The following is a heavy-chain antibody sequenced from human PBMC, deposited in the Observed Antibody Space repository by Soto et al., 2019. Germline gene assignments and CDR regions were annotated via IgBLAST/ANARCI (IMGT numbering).Heavy chain of an antibody. CDR1: GYTFTSYG. CDR3: AREKGAGRLLKAFDI. CDR2: ISAYNGNT. J-gene: IGHJ3*02. V-gene: IGHV1-18*01. Sequence: ASVKVSCKASGYTFTSYGISWVRQAPGQGLEWMGWISAYNGNTNYAQKLQGRVTMTTDTSTSTAYMELRSLRSDDTAVYYCAREKGAGRLLKAFDIWGQGTMVTVSS. D-gene: IGHD6-19*01.